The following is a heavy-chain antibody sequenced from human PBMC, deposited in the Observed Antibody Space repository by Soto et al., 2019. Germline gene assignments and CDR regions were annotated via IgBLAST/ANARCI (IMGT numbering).Heavy chain of an antibody. CDR3: ARHYSSSSGGSRYYYYMDV. CDR1: GGSISSTSYY. D-gene: IGHD6-6*01. J-gene: IGHJ6*03. V-gene: IGHV4-39*01. CDR2: LYSSGNT. Sequence: SETLSLTCTVSGGSISSTSYYWGWIRQPPGKGLEWIGSLYSSGNTYYNPSLRSRVTMSVDTSKNQFSLRLNSVTAADTAVYYCARHYSSSSGGSRYYYYMDVWGKGTTVTVSS.